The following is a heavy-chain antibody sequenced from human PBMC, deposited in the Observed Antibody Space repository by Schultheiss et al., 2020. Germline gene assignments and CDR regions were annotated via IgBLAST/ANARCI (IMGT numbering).Heavy chain of an antibody. CDR1: GFTFSSYG. CDR2: IWYDGSNK. CDR3: ARDQEDYYDSSGYISDRYYYYYGMDV. V-gene: IGHV3-33*01. D-gene: IGHD3-22*01. Sequence: GGSLRLSCAASGFTFSSYGMHWVRQAPGKGLEWVAVIWYDGSNKYYADSVKGRFTISRDNSKNTLYLQMNSLRAEDTAVYYCARDQEDYYDSSGYISDRYYYYYGMDVWGQGTTVTVSS. J-gene: IGHJ6*02.